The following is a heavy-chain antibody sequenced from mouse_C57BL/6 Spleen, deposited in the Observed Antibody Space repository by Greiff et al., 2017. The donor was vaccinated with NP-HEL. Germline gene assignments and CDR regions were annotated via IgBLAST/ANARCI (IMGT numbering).Heavy chain of an antibody. CDR3: AREAFYGAGFAY. D-gene: IGHD1-1*01. V-gene: IGHV5-17*01. CDR1: GFTFSDYG. J-gene: IGHJ3*01. CDR2: ISSGSSTI. Sequence: EVMLVESGGGLVKPGGSLKLSCAASGFTFSDYGMHWVRQAPEKGLEWVAYISSGSSTIYYADTVKGRFTISRDNAKNTLFLQMTSLRSEDTAMYYCAREAFYGAGFAYWGQGALVTVSA.